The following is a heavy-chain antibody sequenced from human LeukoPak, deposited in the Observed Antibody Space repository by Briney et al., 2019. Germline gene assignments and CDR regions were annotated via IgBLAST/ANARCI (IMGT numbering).Heavy chain of an antibody. D-gene: IGHD3-22*01. Sequence: GGSLRLSCAASGFTFSSYAMSWVRQAPGKGLEWVSAISGSGGSTYYADSVKGRFTISRDNSKNTLYLQMNSLRAEDTAVYYCAKDSRYYYDSSGYYGYWGQGTLVTVSS. CDR1: GFTFSSYA. V-gene: IGHV3-23*01. CDR3: AKDSRYYYDSSGYYGY. CDR2: ISGSGGST. J-gene: IGHJ4*02.